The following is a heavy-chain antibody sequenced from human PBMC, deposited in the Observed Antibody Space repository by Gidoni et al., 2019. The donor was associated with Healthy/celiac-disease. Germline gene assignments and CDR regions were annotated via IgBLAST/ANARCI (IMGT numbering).Heavy chain of an antibody. J-gene: IGHJ4*02. CDR2: IYYSGST. Sequence: QVQLQESGPGLVKPSETLSLTCTVSGGSISRYYWSWIRQPPGKGLEWIGYIYYSGSTNYNPSRKSRVTISVDTSKNQFSLKLSSVTAADTAVYYCARGGQLVGRYFDYWGQGTLVTVSS. D-gene: IGHD6-6*01. CDR1: GGSISRYY. CDR3: ARGGQLVGRYFDY. V-gene: IGHV4-59*01.